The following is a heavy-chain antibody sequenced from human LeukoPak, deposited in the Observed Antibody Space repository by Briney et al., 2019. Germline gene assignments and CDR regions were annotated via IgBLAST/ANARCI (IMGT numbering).Heavy chain of an antibody. V-gene: IGHV4-59*08. CDR3: ARYSSSWLNWFDP. D-gene: IGHD6-13*01. Sequence: SETLSLTCTVSGGSISSYYWSWIRQPPGKGLEWIGYIYYSGSTNYNPPLKSRVTISVDTSKNQFSLKLSSVTAADTAVYYCARYSSSWLNWFDPWGQGTLVTVSS. CDR1: GGSISSYY. J-gene: IGHJ5*02. CDR2: IYYSGST.